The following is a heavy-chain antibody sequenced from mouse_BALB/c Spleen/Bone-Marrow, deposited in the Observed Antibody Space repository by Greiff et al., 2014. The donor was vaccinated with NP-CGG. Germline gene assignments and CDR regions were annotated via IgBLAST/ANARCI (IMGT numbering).Heavy chain of an antibody. CDR3: GRWGDGYYYAMDY. D-gene: IGHD2-3*01. Sequence: DVKLQESGPDLVKPGASVKLSCKASGYSFTGYFLNWVRQSHGKSLEWIGRINPFNGDTFYNQKFKGKATLTVDKSSTTAHMERLSLTSEDSAVYYCGRWGDGYYYAMDYWGQGTSVTVSS. J-gene: IGHJ4*01. CDR1: GYSFTGYF. V-gene: IGHV1-37*01. CDR2: INPFNGDT.